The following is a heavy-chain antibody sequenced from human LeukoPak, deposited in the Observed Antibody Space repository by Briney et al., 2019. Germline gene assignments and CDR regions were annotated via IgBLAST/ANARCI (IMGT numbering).Heavy chain of an antibody. V-gene: IGHV3-21*01. J-gene: IGHJ6*02. CDR2: ISSSSSYI. Sequence: GGSLRLSCAASGFTFSSYSMNWVRQAPGKGLEWVSSISSSSSYIYYADSVKGRFTISRDNAKNSLYLQMNSLRAEDTAVYYCARAQVPAVDYYYYGMDVWGQGTTVTVSS. D-gene: IGHD2-2*01. CDR1: GFTFSSYS. CDR3: ARAQVPAVDYYYYGMDV.